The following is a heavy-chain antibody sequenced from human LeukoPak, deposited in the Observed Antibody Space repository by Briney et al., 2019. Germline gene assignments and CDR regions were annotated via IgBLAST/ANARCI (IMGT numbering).Heavy chain of an antibody. CDR2: ISYDGSNK. J-gene: IGHJ6*02. Sequence: GGSLRLSCAASGFTFSSYAMHWVRQAPGKGLEWVAVISYDGSNKYYADSVKGRFTISRDNSKNTLYLQMNSLRAEDTAVYYCARENFTYNDFWSGEMDVWGQGTTVTVSS. CDR3: ARENFTYNDFWSGEMDV. V-gene: IGHV3-30-3*01. D-gene: IGHD3-3*01. CDR1: GFTFSSYA.